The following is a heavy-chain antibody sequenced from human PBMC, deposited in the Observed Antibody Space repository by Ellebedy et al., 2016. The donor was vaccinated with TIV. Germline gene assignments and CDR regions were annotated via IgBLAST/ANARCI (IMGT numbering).Heavy chain of an antibody. CDR3: ATIIVVVPATIVDAFDI. CDR2: VIPMHNTA. Sequence: ASVKVSCKASGGTFRSYAISWVRQAPGHGLEWVGRVIPMHNTANYAQKFQGRVTITADKSTSTAYMELSSLRSEDTAVYYCATIIVVVPATIVDAFDIWGQGTLVTVSS. J-gene: IGHJ3*02. CDR1: GGTFRSYA. V-gene: IGHV1-69*04. D-gene: IGHD2-2*01.